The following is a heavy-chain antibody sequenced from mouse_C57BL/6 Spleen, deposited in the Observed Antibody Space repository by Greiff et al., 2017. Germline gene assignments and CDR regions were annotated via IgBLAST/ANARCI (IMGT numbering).Heavy chain of an antibody. CDR3: ARPDGPWFAY. Sequence: EVMLVESGGGLVKPGGSLKLSCAASGFTFSDYGMHWVRQAPEKGLEWVAYISSGSSTIYYADTVKGRFTISRDNAKNTLFLQMTSLRSEDTAMYYCARPDGPWFAYWGQGTLVTVSA. V-gene: IGHV5-17*01. D-gene: IGHD2-3*01. CDR1: GFTFSDYG. J-gene: IGHJ3*01. CDR2: ISSGSSTI.